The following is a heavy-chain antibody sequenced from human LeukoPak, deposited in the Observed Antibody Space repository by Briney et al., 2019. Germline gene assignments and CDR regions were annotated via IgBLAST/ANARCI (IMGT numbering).Heavy chain of an antibody. CDR3: ARAKVVRGVPDAFDI. D-gene: IGHD3-10*01. J-gene: IGHJ3*02. V-gene: IGHV1-18*01. CDR1: GYTFTSYG. CDR2: ISAYNGNT. Sequence: ASVKVSCKASGYTFTSYGISWVRQAPGQGLEWMGWISAYNGNTNYAQKLQGRVTMTTDTSTSTAYMELRSLRSDDTAVYYCARAKVVRGVPDAFDIWGQGTMVTVSS.